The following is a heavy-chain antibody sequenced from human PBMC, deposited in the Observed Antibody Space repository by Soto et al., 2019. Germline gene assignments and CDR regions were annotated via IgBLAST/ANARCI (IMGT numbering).Heavy chain of an antibody. V-gene: IGHV1-2*04. D-gene: IGHD3-9*01. Sequence: VKVSCKASGYTFTGYYMHWVRQAPGQGLEWMGWINPNSGGTNYAQKFQGWVTMTRDTSISTAYMELSRLRSDDTAVYYCARGYRYFDWLAPDYYYYYGMDVWGQGTTVTVSS. CDR2: INPNSGGT. CDR1: GYTFTGYY. J-gene: IGHJ6*02. CDR3: ARGYRYFDWLAPDYYYYYGMDV.